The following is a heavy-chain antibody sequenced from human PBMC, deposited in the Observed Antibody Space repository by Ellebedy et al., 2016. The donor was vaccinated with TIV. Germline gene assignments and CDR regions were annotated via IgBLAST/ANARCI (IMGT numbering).Heavy chain of an antibody. CDR3: ARGRGTMVRGVTYDYYYGMDV. D-gene: IGHD3-10*01. CDR2: IYYSGST. J-gene: IGHJ6*02. V-gene: IGHV4-59*01. CDR1: GGSISSYY. Sequence: MPSETLSLTCTVSGGSISSYYWSWIRQPPGKGLEWIGYIYYSGSTHYNPSLTIRVTISVDTSKNQFSLKLSSVTAEATAGYYCARGRGTMVRGVTYDYYYGMDVWGQGTTVTVSS.